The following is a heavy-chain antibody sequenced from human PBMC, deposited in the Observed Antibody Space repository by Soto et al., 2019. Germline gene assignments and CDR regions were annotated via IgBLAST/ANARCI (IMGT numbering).Heavy chain of an antibody. V-gene: IGHV3-30*18. CDR2: ISYDGSNK. D-gene: IGHD4-17*01. J-gene: IGHJ3*02. CDR3: AKTTTVTTFAFDI. CDR1: GFTFSSHA. Sequence: QVHLVESGGGVVQPGRSLRLSCAASGFTFSSHAMHWVRQAPGKGLEWVAVISYDGSNKYYADSVKGRFTISRDNSKNTLYLLMNRLGAEATAVYYCAKTTTVTTFAFDIWGQGTMVTVSS.